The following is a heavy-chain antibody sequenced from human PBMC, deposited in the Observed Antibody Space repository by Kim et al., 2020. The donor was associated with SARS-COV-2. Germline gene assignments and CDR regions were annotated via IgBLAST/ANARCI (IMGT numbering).Heavy chain of an antibody. CDR2: IYYSGST. V-gene: IGHV4-59*01. Sequence: SETLSLTCTVSNGSISSYYWSWIRQPPGKGLEWIGYIYYSGSTDYNPSLKSRVTISVDTSKNQFSLKLSSVTAADTAVYYCATDGSADSSGYHWFDPWGQGTLVTVSS. J-gene: IGHJ5*02. CDR3: ATDGSADSSGYHWFDP. D-gene: IGHD3-22*01. CDR1: NGSISSYY.